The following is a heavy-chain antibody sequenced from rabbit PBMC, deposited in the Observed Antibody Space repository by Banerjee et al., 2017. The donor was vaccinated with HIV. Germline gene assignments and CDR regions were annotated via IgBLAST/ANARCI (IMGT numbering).Heavy chain of an antibody. CDR1: GFSFSSSYD. D-gene: IGHD8-1*01. CDR3: ARDAGSVYYMYFHL. V-gene: IGHV1S40*01. CDR2: IYADSGST. Sequence: QSLEESGGDLVKPGASLTLTCTASGFSFSSSYDMCWVRQAPGKGLEWIGCIYADSGSTYYASWAKGRFTISKTSSTTVTLQMTSLTAADTATYFCARDAGSVYYMYFHLWGPGTLVTVS. J-gene: IGHJ4*01.